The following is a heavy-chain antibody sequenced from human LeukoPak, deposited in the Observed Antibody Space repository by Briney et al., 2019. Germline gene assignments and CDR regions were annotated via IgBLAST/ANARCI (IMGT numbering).Heavy chain of an antibody. D-gene: IGHD4-11*01. CDR1: GFTFSNYS. Sequence: GGSLRLSCAGSGFTFSNYSINWVRQAPGKGLEWVSSISSSSNYIYYADSLKGRFTISRDNAKNSLYLQMNSLRAEDTAVYYCARVVTVTTFNWGQGTLVTVSS. CDR3: ARVVTVTTFN. J-gene: IGHJ4*02. V-gene: IGHV3-21*01. CDR2: ISSSSNYI.